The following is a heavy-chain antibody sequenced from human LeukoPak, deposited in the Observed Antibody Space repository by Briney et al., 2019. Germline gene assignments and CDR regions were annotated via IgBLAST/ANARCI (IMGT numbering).Heavy chain of an antibody. CDR1: GFTFSSYA. CDR3: ARDVVVVPAFYFDY. D-gene: IGHD2-2*01. CDR2: ISYDGSNK. J-gene: IGHJ4*02. Sequence: PGGSLRLSCAASGFTFSSYAMHWVRQAPGKGLEWVVVISYDGSNKYYADSVKGRFTISRDNSKNTLYLQMNSLRAEDTAVYYCARDVVVVPAFYFDYWGQGTLVTVSS. V-gene: IGHV3-30-3*01.